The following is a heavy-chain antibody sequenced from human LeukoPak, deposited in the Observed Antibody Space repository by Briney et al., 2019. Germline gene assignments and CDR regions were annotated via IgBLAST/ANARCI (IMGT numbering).Heavy chain of an antibody. CDR2: IKQDGSEK. Sequence: GGSLRLSCAASGFSFSRYWMSWVRQAPGKGLEWVANIKQDGSEKYYVDSVKGRFTSSRDNAKNSLYLQMNSLRGDDTAVYYCARQTMILVVERTLVFDPWGQGTLVTVSS. CDR3: ARQTMILVVERTLVFDP. V-gene: IGHV3-7*01. CDR1: GFSFSRYW. D-gene: IGHD3-22*01. J-gene: IGHJ5*02.